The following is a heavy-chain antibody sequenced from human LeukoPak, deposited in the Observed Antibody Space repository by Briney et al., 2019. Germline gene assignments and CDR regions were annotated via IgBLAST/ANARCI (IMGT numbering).Heavy chain of an antibody. J-gene: IGHJ4*02. Sequence: SETLSLTCTVSGGSISSYYWSWIRQPPGKGLEWIGYIYYSGSTNYNPSLKSRVTISVDTPKNQFSLKLSSVTAADTAVYYCARHAFDYVWGSYRYSEGYYFDYWGQGTLVTVSS. CDR2: IYYSGST. V-gene: IGHV4-59*08. CDR3: ARHAFDYVWGSYRYSEGYYFDY. CDR1: GGSISSYY. D-gene: IGHD3-16*02.